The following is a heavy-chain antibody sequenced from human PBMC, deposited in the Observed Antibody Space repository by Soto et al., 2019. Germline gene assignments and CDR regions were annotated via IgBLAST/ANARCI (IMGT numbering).Heavy chain of an antibody. V-gene: IGHV1-3*01. J-gene: IGHJ4*02. D-gene: IGHD7-27*01. CDR3: ARDTGDGPFDF. Sequence: GASVKVSCKASGYTFSSYAMHWVRQAPGQRLEWMGWINAGYGNTKSSQKFQDRVTISRDTSASTAYMELTSLRSEDTAVYYCARDTGDGPFDFCGQGTLVTVSS. CDR1: GYTFSSYA. CDR2: INAGYGNT.